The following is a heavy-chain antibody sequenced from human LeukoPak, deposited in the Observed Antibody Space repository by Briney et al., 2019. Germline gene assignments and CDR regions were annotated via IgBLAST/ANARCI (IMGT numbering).Heavy chain of an antibody. CDR2: IYTSGST. Sequence: SETLSLTCTVSGGSISSGSYYWSWIRQPAGKGLEWIGHIYTSGSTNYNPSLKSRVTISVDTSKNQFSLKLSSVTAADTAVYYCAREGYYYYYMDVWGKGTTVTVSS. CDR1: GGSISSGSYY. J-gene: IGHJ6*03. CDR3: AREGYYYYYMDV. V-gene: IGHV4-61*09.